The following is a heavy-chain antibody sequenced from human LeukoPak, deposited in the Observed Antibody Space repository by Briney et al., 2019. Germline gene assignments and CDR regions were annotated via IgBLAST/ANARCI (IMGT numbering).Heavy chain of an antibody. D-gene: IGHD2-21*02. CDR1: GFTFSSYA. J-gene: IGHJ4*02. CDR2: INSDGSRT. CDR3: ARELPREVTLDY. Sequence: GGSLRLSCAASGFTFSSYAMSWVRHAPGKGLVWVSRINSDGSRTGYADAVKGRFTISRDNAKNMLYLQMNSLRAKDTAIYYCARELPREVTLDYWGQGTLVTVSS. V-gene: IGHV3-74*01.